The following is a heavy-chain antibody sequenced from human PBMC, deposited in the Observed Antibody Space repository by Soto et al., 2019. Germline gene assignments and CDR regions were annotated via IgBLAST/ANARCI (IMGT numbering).Heavy chain of an antibody. CDR3: ARQHPDYYDSSGYPYGYYYYYGMDV. J-gene: IGHJ6*02. Sequence: LGESLKISCKGSGYSFTSYWIGWVRQMPGKGLEWMGIIHPGDSDTRYSPSFQGQVTISADKSISTAYLQWSSLKASDTAMYYCARQHPDYYDSSGYPYGYYYYYGMDVWGQGTTVTVS. CDR1: GYSFTSYW. V-gene: IGHV5-51*01. D-gene: IGHD3-22*01. CDR2: IHPGDSDT.